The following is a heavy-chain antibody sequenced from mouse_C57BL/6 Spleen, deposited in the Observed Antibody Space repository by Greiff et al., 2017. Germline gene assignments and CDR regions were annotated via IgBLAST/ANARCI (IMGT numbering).Heavy chain of an antibody. CDR1: GFTFSSYG. V-gene: IGHV5-6*02. Sequence: EVKLVESGGDLVKPGGSLKLSCAASGFTFSSYGMSWVRQTPDKRLAWVATISSGGSYTYYPASVKGRFTISRDNAKNTLYLQMSSLKSEDTAMYYCARQRGDGNYFDYWGQGTTLTVSS. J-gene: IGHJ2*01. D-gene: IGHD2-1*01. CDR2: ISSGGSYT. CDR3: ARQRGDGNYFDY.